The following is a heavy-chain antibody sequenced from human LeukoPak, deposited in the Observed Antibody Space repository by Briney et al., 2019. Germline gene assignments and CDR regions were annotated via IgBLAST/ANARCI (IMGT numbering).Heavy chain of an antibody. CDR2: ISAYNGNT. J-gene: IGHJ4*02. V-gene: IGHV1-18*01. CDR1: GYTFTSYG. CDR3: ARDVVAVAGDGFDY. D-gene: IGHD6-19*01. Sequence: ASVKVSCKASGYTFTSYGISWVRQAPGQGLEWMGWISAYNGNTNYAQNLQGRVTMTTDTSTSAAYMELRSLRSDDTAVYYCARDVVAVAGDGFDYWGQGTLVTVSS.